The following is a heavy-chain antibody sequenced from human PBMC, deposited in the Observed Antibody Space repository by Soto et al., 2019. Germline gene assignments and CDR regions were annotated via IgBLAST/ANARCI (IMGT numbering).Heavy chain of an antibody. CDR2: ISYDGSNK. Sequence: VQLVESGGGVVQPGRSLRLSCAASGFTFSSYAMHWVRQAPGKGLEWVAVISYDGSNKYYADSVKGRFTISRDNSKNTLYRQMNSLRAEDTAVYYCARDHSSSLYYGMDVWGQGTTVTVSS. D-gene: IGHD6-6*01. J-gene: IGHJ6*02. CDR1: GFTFSSYA. CDR3: ARDHSSSLYYGMDV. V-gene: IGHV3-30-3*01.